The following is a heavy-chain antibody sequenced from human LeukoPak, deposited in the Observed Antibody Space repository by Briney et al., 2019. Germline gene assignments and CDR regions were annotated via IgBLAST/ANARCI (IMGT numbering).Heavy chain of an antibody. CDR2: IDPSDSYT. V-gene: IGHV5-10-1*01. CDR1: GYSFTSYW. Sequence: PGESLKISCQGSGYSFTSYWISWVRQMTGKGLEWMGRIDPSDSYTNSSPSFQGHVTISADKSISTAYLQWSSLKASDTAMYYCARRPCYGMDVWGKGTTVTVSS. J-gene: IGHJ6*04. CDR3: ARRPCYGMDV.